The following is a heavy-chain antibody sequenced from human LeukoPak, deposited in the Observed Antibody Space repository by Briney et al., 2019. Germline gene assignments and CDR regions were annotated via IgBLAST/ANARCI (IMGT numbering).Heavy chain of an antibody. CDR3: ARGGATVTTPLNWFDP. D-gene: IGHD4-17*01. J-gene: IGHJ5*02. Sequence: SETLSLTCAVYGGSFSGYYWSWIRQPPGKGLEWIGEINHSGSTNYNPSLKSRVTISVDTSKNQFSLKLSSVTAADTAVYYCARGGATVTTPLNWFDPWGQGTLVTVSS. V-gene: IGHV4-34*01. CDR2: INHSGST. CDR1: GGSFSGYY.